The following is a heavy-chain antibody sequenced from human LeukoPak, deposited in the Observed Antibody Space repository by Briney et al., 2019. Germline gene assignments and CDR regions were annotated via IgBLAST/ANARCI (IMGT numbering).Heavy chain of an antibody. Sequence: ASVKVSCKVSGYTLTELSMHWVRQAPGQGLEWMGWINPNTGGTKYAQKFQGRVTMTRDTSISTAYMELSSLRSDDTAVYYCARRLIVGDTFDYWGQGTLVTVSS. CDR3: ARRLIVGDTFDY. J-gene: IGHJ4*02. CDR2: INPNTGGT. D-gene: IGHD1-26*01. V-gene: IGHV1-2*02. CDR1: GYTLTELS.